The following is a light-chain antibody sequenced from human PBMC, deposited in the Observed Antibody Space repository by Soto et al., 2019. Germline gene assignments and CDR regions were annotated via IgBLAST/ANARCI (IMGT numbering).Light chain of an antibody. Sequence: QSALTQPDSVSGSPGQSITISSTGTSSDVGGYNYVSWYQQHPGKAPKLMIYDVSNRPSGVSNRFSGSKSGNTASLTISGLQAEHEADYYCSSYTSSSTYVFGTGTQLTVL. CDR1: SSDVGGYNY. J-gene: IGLJ1*01. CDR2: DVS. CDR3: SSYTSSSTYV. V-gene: IGLV2-14*01.